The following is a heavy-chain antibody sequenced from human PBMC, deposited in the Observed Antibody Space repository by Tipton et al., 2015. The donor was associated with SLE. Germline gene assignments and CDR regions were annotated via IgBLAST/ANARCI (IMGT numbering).Heavy chain of an antibody. CDR3: ARGGSSWYTSRFDY. J-gene: IGHJ4*02. CDR2: ISYDGSNK. Sequence: SLSLSCAASGFTFSSYAMHWVRQAPGKGLEWVAVISYDGSNKYYADSVKGRFTISRDNSKNTLYLQMNSLRAEDTAVYYCARGGSSWYTSRFDYWGQGTLVTVSS. D-gene: IGHD6-13*01. CDR1: GFTFSSYA. V-gene: IGHV3-30*04.